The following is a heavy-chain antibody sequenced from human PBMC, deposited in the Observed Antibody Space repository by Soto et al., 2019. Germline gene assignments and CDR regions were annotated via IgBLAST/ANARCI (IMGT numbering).Heavy chain of an antibody. CDR2: IYPADSDT. D-gene: IGHD3-9*01. J-gene: IGHJ6*02. V-gene: IGHV5-51*01. CDR3: ARLHYDILTGLPYGMDV. CDR1: GYNFTTYW. Sequence: PGESLKISCKVSGYNFTTYWIGWVRQMPGKGLEWMGVIYPADSDTRYRPSFQGQVTFSADKSLSTAYLQWSSLKASDTAMYYCARLHYDILTGLPYGMDVWGQGTTVTVSS.